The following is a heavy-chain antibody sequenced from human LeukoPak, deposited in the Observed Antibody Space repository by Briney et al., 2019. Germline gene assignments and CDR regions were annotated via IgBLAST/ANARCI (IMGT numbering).Heavy chain of an antibody. D-gene: IGHD4-17*01. CDR2: ISGNGGST. CDR3: AKDLTTVTTGDY. Sequence: GGTLRLSCAASGFTFSSYGMSWVRQAPGKGLEWVSAISGNGGSTYYADSVKGRFAISRDTSKNTLYLHMNSLRAEDTAVYYCAKDLTTVTTGDYWGQGTLVTVSS. CDR1: GFTFSSYG. J-gene: IGHJ4*02. V-gene: IGHV3-23*01.